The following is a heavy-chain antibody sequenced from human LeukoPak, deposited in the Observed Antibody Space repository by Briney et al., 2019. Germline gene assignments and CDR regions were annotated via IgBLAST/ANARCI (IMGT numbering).Heavy chain of an antibody. D-gene: IGHD4-11*01. Sequence: ASVKVSCKASGYTFTSYAMHWVRQAPGQGLEWMGWINAGNGNTKYSQKFQGRVTITRDTSASTAYMELSSLRSEDTAVYYCARGNPVTNDAFDIWGQGTMGTVSS. CDR3: ARGNPVTNDAFDI. J-gene: IGHJ3*02. CDR1: GYTFTSYA. V-gene: IGHV1-3*01. CDR2: INAGNGNT.